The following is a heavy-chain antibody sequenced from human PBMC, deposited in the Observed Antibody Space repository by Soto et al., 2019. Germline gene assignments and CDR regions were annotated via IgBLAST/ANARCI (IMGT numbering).Heavy chain of an antibody. CDR2: IYSGGST. D-gene: IGHD5-18*01. V-gene: IGHV3-53*01. CDR1: GFTVSSNY. CDR3: ARDVTPYYYYGMDV. Sequence: EVQLVESGGGLIQPGGSLRLSCAASGFTVSSNYMSWVRQAPGKGQEWVSVIYSGGSTYYADSVKGRFTISRDNSKNTLYLQMNSLRAEDTAVYYCARDVTPYYYYGMDVWGQGTTVTVSS. J-gene: IGHJ6*02.